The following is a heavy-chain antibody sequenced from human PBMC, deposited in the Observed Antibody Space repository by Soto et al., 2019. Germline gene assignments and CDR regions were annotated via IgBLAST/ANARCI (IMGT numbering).Heavy chain of an antibody. D-gene: IGHD6-19*01. CDR1: GFTFSSYG. CDR3: AKESDYSSGWYFDY. V-gene: IGHV3-30*18. CDR2: ISYDGSNK. Sequence: GGSLRLSCAASGFTFSSYGMHWVRQAPGKGLEWVAVISYDGSNKYYADSVKGRFTISRDNSKNTLYLQMNSLRAEDTAVYYCAKESDYSSGWYFDYWGQGTLVTVSS. J-gene: IGHJ4*02.